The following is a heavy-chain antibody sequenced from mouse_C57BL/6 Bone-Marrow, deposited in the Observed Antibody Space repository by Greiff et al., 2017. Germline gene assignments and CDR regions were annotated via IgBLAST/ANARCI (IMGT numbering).Heavy chain of an antibody. V-gene: IGHV1-52*01. CDR2: IYPSDSET. D-gene: IGHD1-1*01. Sequence: VQLQQPGAELVRPGSSVKLSCKASGYTFTSYWMHWVKQRPIQGLEWIGNIYPSDSETHYNQKFKDKATLTVDKSSSTAYMQLSSLTSEDSAVYYCARTYCYGDAKDYWGQGNSVTVSA. J-gene: IGHJ4*01. CDR3: ARTYCYGDAKDY. CDR1: GYTFTSYW.